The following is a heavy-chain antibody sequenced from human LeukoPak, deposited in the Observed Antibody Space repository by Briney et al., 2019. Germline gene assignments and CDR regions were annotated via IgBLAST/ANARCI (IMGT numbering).Heavy chain of an antibody. D-gene: IGHD2-15*01. V-gene: IGHV3-66*01. J-gene: IGHJ1*01. Sequence: PGGSLRLSCAASGFTVSGTYMTWVRQAPGKGLEWVSVIYSGGSTFYADSVKGRFTISRDNSKNTLYLQMNSLRAEDTAVYYCASDSYSPEYFQHWGQGTLVTVSS. CDR1: GFTVSGTY. CDR3: ASDSYSPEYFQH. CDR2: IYSGGST.